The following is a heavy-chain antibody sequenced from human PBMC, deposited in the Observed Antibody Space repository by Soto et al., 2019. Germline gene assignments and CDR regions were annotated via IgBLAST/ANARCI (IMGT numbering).Heavy chain of an antibody. Sequence: SETLSLTCTVSGGSISSGGYYWSWIRQHPGKGLEWIGYIYYSGSTYYNPSLKSRVTISVDTSKNQFSLKLSSVTAADTAVYYCARYIAVASFSYWGQGTLVTVSS. CDR2: IYYSGST. CDR1: GGSISSGGYY. V-gene: IGHV4-31*03. CDR3: ARYIAVASFSY. D-gene: IGHD6-19*01. J-gene: IGHJ4*02.